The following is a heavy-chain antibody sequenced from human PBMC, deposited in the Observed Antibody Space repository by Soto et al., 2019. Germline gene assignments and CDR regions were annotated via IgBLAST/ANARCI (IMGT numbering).Heavy chain of an antibody. CDR1: GGTFSSYA. CDR2: INPNSGGT. D-gene: IGHD6-6*01. V-gene: IGHV1-2*02. J-gene: IGHJ6*02. Sequence: ASVKVSCKASGGTFSSYAINWVRQAPGQGLEWMGWINPNSGGTNYAQKFQGRVTMTRDTSISTAYMELSRLRSDDTAVYYCAMSIAARFYYYYYGMDVWGQGTTVTVSS. CDR3: AMSIAARFYYYYYGMDV.